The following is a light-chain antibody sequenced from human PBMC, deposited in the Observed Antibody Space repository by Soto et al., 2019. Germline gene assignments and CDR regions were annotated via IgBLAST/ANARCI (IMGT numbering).Light chain of an antibody. J-gene: IGKJ5*01. CDR1: QSVSIY. V-gene: IGKV3-15*01. CDR2: GAS. CDR3: QQHNSWPRT. Sequence: EFMMTQSPSTLSVSPGERATLSFRASQSVSIYLAWYQQKPGQAPRPLIYGASTRATGIPARFTGSGSGTEFTLNISSLQSEDVAVYYCQQHNSWPRTFGQGTRLEI.